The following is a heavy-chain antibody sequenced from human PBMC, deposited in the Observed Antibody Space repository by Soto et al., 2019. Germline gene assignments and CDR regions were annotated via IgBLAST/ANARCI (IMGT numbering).Heavy chain of an antibody. Sequence: NPGGSLRLSCAASGFTFSSYSMGWVRQAPGKGLEWVSSISSSSSYIYYADSVKGRFTISRDNAKNSLYLQMNSLRAEDTAVYYCARDPLYPYPLYHYYGMDVWGQGTTVTVSS. CDR2: ISSSSSYI. D-gene: IGHD2-2*01. V-gene: IGHV3-21*01. J-gene: IGHJ6*02. CDR1: GFTFSSYS. CDR3: ARDPLYPYPLYHYYGMDV.